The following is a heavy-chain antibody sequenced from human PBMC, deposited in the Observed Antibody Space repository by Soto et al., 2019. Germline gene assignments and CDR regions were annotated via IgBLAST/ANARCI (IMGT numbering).Heavy chain of an antibody. J-gene: IGHJ4*02. Sequence: QITLKESGPTLVKPTQTLTLTCTFSGFSLSTSGVGVGWIRQPPGKALEWLALIYWDDDKRYSPSLKSRLTITKATSKNQVVLTMTNMDPVHTATYYCAHTNVDTAMTSWGQGTLVTVSS. CDR3: AHTNVDTAMTS. CDR2: IYWDDDK. V-gene: IGHV2-5*02. CDR1: GFSLSTSGVG. D-gene: IGHD5-18*01.